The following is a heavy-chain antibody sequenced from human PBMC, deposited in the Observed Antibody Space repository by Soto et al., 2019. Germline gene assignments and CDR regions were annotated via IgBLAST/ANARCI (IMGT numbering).Heavy chain of an antibody. CDR1: GFTFSGSA. Sequence: EVQLVESGGGLVQPGGSLKLSCAASGFTFSGSAMHWVRQASGKGLEWVGRIRSKANSYATAYAASVKGRFTISRDDSKNTAYLQMNSLKTEDTGVYYCTRLLRDGYNKRYGDYYYGTDVWGQGTTVTVSS. CDR2: IRSKANSYAT. J-gene: IGHJ6*02. CDR3: TRLLRDGYNKRYGDYYYGTDV. D-gene: IGHD5-12*01. V-gene: IGHV3-73*02.